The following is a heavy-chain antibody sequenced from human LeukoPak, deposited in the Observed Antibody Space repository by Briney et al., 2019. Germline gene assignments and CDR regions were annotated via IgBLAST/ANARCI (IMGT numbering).Heavy chain of an antibody. CDR3: ASDPTLSSGWFIFGYFQH. CDR2: INTDGSTT. J-gene: IGHJ1*01. CDR1: GFTFSGHR. Sequence: PGGSLRLSCAASGFTFSGHRMHWVRQAPGKGLVWVSRINTDGSTTNYADSVKGRFTISRDNAKNSLYLQMNSLRAEDTAVYYCASDPTLSSGWFIFGYFQHWGQGTLVTVSS. V-gene: IGHV3-74*01. D-gene: IGHD6-19*01.